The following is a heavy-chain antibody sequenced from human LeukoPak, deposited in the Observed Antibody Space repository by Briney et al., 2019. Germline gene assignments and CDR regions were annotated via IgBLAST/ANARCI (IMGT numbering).Heavy chain of an antibody. D-gene: IGHD6-19*01. V-gene: IGHV3-21*01. J-gene: IGHJ6*03. Sequence: GGSLRLSCAASGFTFSSYSMNWVRQAPGKGLEWVSSISSSSSYIYYADSVKGRFTISRDNAKNSLYLQMNSLRAEDTAVYYCARDGCGRYYYYYYMDVWGKGTTVTVSS. CDR1: GFTFSSYS. CDR3: ARDGCGRYYYYYYMDV. CDR2: ISSSSSYI.